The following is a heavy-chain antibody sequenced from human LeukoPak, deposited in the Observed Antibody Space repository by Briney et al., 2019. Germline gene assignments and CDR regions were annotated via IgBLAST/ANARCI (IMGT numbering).Heavy chain of an antibody. Sequence: ASVKVSRKASGYTFTDYYMHWVRQAPGQGVEWMGWINPNGGGTNYAQKFQGRVTMTRDTSISTAYMELSRLRSDDTAVYYCASLYGDYVSSDYWGQGTLVSVSS. D-gene: IGHD4-17*01. CDR3: ASLYGDYVSSDY. CDR2: INPNGGGT. CDR1: GYTFTDYY. J-gene: IGHJ4*02. V-gene: IGHV1-2*02.